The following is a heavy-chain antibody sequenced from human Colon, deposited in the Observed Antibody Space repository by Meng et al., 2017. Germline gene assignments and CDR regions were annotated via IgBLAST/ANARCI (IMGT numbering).Heavy chain of an antibody. CDR2: IIPIFGTA. Sequence: SVKVSCKASGGTFSSYAISWVRQAPGQGLEWMGGIIPIFGTANYAQKFQGRVTITTDASTSTAYMELSSLRSEDTAVYYCAAADFWSGSYYYYGIDVWGQGTTVTVSS. J-gene: IGHJ6*02. V-gene: IGHV1-69*05. D-gene: IGHD3-3*01. CDR1: GGTFSSYA. CDR3: AAADFWSGSYYYYGIDV.